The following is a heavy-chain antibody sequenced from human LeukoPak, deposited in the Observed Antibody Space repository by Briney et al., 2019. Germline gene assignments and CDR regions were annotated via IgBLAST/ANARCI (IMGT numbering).Heavy chain of an antibody. CDR2: ISGSGGST. V-gene: IGHV3-23*01. D-gene: IGHD3-3*01. CDR3: AKDRYDFYYFDY. Sequence: GGSLRLSCAAFGFTFSSYAMSWVRQAPGKGLEWVSAISGSGGSTYYADSVKGRFTISRDNSKNTLYLQMNSLRAEDTAVYYCAKDRYDFYYFDYWGQGTLVTVSS. J-gene: IGHJ4*02. CDR1: GFTFSSYA.